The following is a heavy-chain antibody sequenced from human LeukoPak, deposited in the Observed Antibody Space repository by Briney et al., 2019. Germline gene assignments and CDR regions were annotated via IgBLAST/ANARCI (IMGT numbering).Heavy chain of an antibody. J-gene: IGHJ4*02. Sequence: SETLSLTCTVSGGSISIYYWSWIRQPAGKGLEWIGRIYTSGSTNYNPSLKSRVTMSVDTSKNQFSLKLSSVTAADTAVYYCASAYRVTTQFDYWGQGTLVTVSS. CDR1: GGSISIYY. CDR3: ASAYRVTTQFDY. CDR2: IYTSGST. D-gene: IGHD4-17*01. V-gene: IGHV4-4*07.